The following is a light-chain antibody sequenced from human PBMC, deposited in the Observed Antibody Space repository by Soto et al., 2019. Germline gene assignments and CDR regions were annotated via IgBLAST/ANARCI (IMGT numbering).Light chain of an antibody. Sequence: IQMTQSPSSLSASVGDRVTITCRASQGVRDDVGWYQQKPGNAPKLLIYSASTLQSGVPSRFSGSGSGTDFTLTIRGMQPEYFATYYCLQDSNYPLTFGGGTKVEIK. CDR2: SAS. CDR1: QGVRDD. V-gene: IGKV1-6*01. CDR3: LQDSNYPLT. J-gene: IGKJ4*01.